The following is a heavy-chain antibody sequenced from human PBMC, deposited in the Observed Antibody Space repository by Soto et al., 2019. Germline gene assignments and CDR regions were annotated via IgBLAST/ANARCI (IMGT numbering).Heavy chain of an antibody. J-gene: IGHJ4*02. V-gene: IGHV4-34*01. D-gene: IGHD7-27*01. CDR3: ARGWGRIFDY. CDR1: GGSFSGYY. CDR2: INHSGST. Sequence: QVQLQQWGAGLLKPSETLSLTCAVYGGSFSGYYWNWIRQPPGKGLEWIREINHSGSTNYNPSLKSRVTLSVDTSKNHFSLQLSSVTAADTAVYYCARGWGRIFDYWGQGTLVTVSS.